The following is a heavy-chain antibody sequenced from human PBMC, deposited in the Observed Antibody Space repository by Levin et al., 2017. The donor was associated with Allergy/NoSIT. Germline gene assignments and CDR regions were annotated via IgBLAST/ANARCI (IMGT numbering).Heavy chain of an antibody. CDR3: ARGGGYGGPDAFDI. V-gene: IGHV3-33*01. Sequence: PGGSLRLSCAASGFTFSRSGMHWVRQAPGKGLDWVALIWYEANNTYYADSVKGRFTISRDNSKNTLYLQMNSVRAEDTAVYYCARGGGYGGPDAFDIWGQGTMVTVSS. CDR2: IWYEANNT. D-gene: IGHD5-12*01. CDR1: GFTFSRSG. J-gene: IGHJ3*02.